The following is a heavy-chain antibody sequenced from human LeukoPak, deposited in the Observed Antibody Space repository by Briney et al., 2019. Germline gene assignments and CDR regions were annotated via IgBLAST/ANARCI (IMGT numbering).Heavy chain of an antibody. CDR2: IKQDGSEK. D-gene: IGHD3-10*01. Sequence: GGSLRLSCAASGFTFSNYWMSWVRQAPGKGLEWVANIKQDGSEKYYVDSVTGRFTISRDNAKNSLYLQMNSLRAEDTAVYYCAIWATSYDFWGQGTLVTVSS. CDR1: GFTFSNYW. CDR3: AIWATSYDF. J-gene: IGHJ4*02. V-gene: IGHV3-7*01.